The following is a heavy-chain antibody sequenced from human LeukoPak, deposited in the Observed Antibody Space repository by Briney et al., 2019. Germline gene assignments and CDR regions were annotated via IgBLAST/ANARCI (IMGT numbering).Heavy chain of an antibody. CDR1: GGSISNSDYY. CDR2: IYYTGST. J-gene: IGHJ4*02. D-gene: IGHD2-2*01. Sequence: SETLSLTCTVSGGSISNSDYYWGWIRQPPGKGLEWIGSIYYTGSTYYNPSLKSRVTISVDTSKNQFSLKLSSVTAADTAVCYCARDCSSTSCYYLFDYWGQGTLVTVSS. V-gene: IGHV4-39*07. CDR3: ARDCSSTSCYYLFDY.